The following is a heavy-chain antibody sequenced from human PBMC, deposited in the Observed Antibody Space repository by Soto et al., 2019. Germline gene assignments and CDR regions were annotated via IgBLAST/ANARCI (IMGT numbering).Heavy chain of an antibody. Sequence: SVKVSCKASGGTFSSYAISWVRQAPGQGLEWMGGIIPIFGTANYAQKFQGRVTITADESTSTAYMELSSLRSEDTAVYYCARYDTSGYCLWNFHYSGPGTMLTVSS. D-gene: IGHD3-22*01. CDR3: ARYDTSGYCLWNFHY. V-gene: IGHV1-69*13. CDR2: IIPIFGTA. CDR1: GGTFSSYA. J-gene: IGHJ4*02.